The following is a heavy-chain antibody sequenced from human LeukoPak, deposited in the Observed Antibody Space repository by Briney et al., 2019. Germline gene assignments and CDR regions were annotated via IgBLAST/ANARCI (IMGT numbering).Heavy chain of an antibody. CDR1: GFTVSSNY. V-gene: IGHV3-53*01. CDR2: IYSGGST. CDR3: ARDLWSAAGTIYFQH. D-gene: IGHD6-13*01. J-gene: IGHJ1*01. Sequence: GGSLRLSCAASGFTVSSNYMGWVRQAPGKGLEWVSVIYSGGSTYYADSVKGRFTISRDNSKNTLYLQMNSLRAEDTAVYYCARDLWSAAGTIYFQHWGQGTLVTVSS.